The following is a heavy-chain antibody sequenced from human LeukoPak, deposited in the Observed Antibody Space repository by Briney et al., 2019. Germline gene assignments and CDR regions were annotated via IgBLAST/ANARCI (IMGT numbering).Heavy chain of an antibody. CDR1: GGSFSGYY. J-gene: IGHJ4*02. V-gene: IGHV4-34*01. D-gene: IGHD3-22*01. CDR3: ARDGDYYDSSDRQDAFDY. Sequence: PSETLSLTCAVYGGSFSGYYWSWLRQPPGKGLEWIGEINHSGSTNYNPSLKSRVTISVDTSKNQFSLKLSSVTAADTAVYYCARDGDYYDSSDRQDAFDYWGQGTLVTVSS. CDR2: INHSGST.